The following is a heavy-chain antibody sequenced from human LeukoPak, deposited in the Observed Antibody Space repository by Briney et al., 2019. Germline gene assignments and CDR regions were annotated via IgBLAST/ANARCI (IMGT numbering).Heavy chain of an antibody. J-gene: IGHJ6*02. Sequence: SETLSLTCAVYGGSFSGYYWSWIRQPPGKGLEWIGEINHSGSTNYNPSLKSRVTISVDTSKNQFSLKLSSVTAADTAVYYCARGSTYYDILTGYYDMDVWGQGTTVTVSS. CDR3: ARGSTYYDILTGYYDMDV. CDR1: GGSFSGYY. V-gene: IGHV4-34*01. D-gene: IGHD3-9*01. CDR2: INHSGST.